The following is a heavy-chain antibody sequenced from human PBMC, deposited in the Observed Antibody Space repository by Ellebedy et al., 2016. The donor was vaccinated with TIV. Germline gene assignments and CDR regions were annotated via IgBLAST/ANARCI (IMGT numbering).Heavy chain of an antibody. CDR3: ARAGRTGSGGVYYYYYGMDV. D-gene: IGHD3-10*01. J-gene: IGHJ6*02. CDR2: ISAYNGNT. V-gene: IGHV1-18*01. CDR1: GYTFTSYG. Sequence: AASVKVSCKASGYTFTSYGISWVRQAPGQGLEWMGWISAYNGNTNYAQKLQGRVTMTTDTSTSTAYMELRSLRSDDTAVYYVARAGRTGSGGVYYYYYGMDVWGQGTTVTVSS.